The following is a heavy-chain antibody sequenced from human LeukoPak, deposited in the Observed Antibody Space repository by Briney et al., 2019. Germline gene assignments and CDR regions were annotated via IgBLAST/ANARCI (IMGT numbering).Heavy chain of an antibody. V-gene: IGHV3-30*02. CDR3: ARGTSISSHPPCDY. CDR1: GFTFSSYG. Sequence: GGSLRLSCAASGFTFSSYGMHWVRQAPGKGLEWVAFIRYDGSNKYYADSVKGRFTISRDNSKNTLYLQMNSLTAEDTAVYYCARGTSISSHPPCDYWGQGTLVTVSS. J-gene: IGHJ4*02. D-gene: IGHD6-13*01. CDR2: IRYDGSNK.